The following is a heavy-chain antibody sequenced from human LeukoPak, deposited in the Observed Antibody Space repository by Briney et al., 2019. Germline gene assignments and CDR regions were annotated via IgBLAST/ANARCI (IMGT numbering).Heavy chain of an antibody. CDR3: ARDISINYGGNSYWFDP. D-gene: IGHD2-21*02. J-gene: IGHJ5*02. Sequence: ASVKVSCKASGYTFTGCYMHWVRQAPGQGLEWMGWINPNSGGTNYAQKFQGRVTMTRDTSISTAYMELSRLRSDDTAVYYCARDISINYGGNSYWFDPWGQGTLVTVSS. V-gene: IGHV1-2*02. CDR2: INPNSGGT. CDR1: GYTFTGCY.